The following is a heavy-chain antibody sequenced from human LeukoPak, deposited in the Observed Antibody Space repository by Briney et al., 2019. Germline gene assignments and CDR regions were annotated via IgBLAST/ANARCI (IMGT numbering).Heavy chain of an antibody. V-gene: IGHV4-59*08. CDR2: IYYSGST. CDR3: ARRLDSSSWYGSYAFDI. J-gene: IGHJ3*02. CDR1: GGSISSYY. Sequence: SETLSLTCTVSGGSISSYYWSWIRQPPGKGLEWIGYIYYSGSTNYNPSLKSRVTISVDTSKNQFSLKLSSVTAADTAVYYCARRLDSSSWYGSYAFDIWGQGTMVTVSS. D-gene: IGHD6-13*01.